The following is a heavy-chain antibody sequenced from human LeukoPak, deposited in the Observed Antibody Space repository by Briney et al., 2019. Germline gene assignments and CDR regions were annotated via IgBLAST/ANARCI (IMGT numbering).Heavy chain of an antibody. D-gene: IGHD3-3*01. Sequence: ASVKVSCKASGYTFTSYYMHWVRQAPGQGLEWMGIINPSGGSTSYAQKFQGRVTMTRDTSTSTVYMELSSLRSEDTAVYYCARDHRSLKSRITIFGVVIPGGYFDYWGQGTLVTVSS. J-gene: IGHJ4*02. CDR2: INPSGGST. CDR3: ARDHRSLKSRITIFGVVIPGGYFDY. V-gene: IGHV1-46*01. CDR1: GYTFTSYY.